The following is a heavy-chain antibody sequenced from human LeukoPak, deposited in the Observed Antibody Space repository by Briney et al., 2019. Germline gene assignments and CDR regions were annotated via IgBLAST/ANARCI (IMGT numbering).Heavy chain of an antibody. V-gene: IGHV3-23*01. CDR3: AKDRGFCGGDCWDFDY. D-gene: IGHD2-21*02. J-gene: IGHJ4*02. CDR1: EFTFSSYG. Sequence: SGGTLRLSCAASEFTFSSYGISWVRQAPGKGLEWVSSISGSGGTTYYADSVEGRFTISRDNSKNTLYLQMNSLRAEDTTVYYCAKDRGFCGGDCWDFDYWGQGTLVTVSS. CDR2: ISGSGGTT.